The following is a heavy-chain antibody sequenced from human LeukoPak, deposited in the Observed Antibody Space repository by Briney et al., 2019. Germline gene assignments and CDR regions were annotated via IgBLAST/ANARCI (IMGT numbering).Heavy chain of an antibody. CDR1: GYTFTSYY. Sequence: ASVKVSCKASGYTFTSYYMHWVRQAPGQGLEWMGIINPSGGSTSYAQKFQGRVTMTRDTSTSTVYMELSSLRSEDTAVYYCARGSGGSSGWYPNLLLDYWGQGTLVTVS. J-gene: IGHJ4*02. CDR2: INPSGGST. V-gene: IGHV1-46*01. CDR3: ARGSGGSSGWYPNLLLDY. D-gene: IGHD6-19*01.